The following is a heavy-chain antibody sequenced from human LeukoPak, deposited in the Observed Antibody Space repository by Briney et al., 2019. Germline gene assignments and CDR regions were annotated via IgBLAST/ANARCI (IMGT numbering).Heavy chain of an antibody. V-gene: IGHV3-23*01. D-gene: IGHD3-22*01. CDR3: AKDRPNFYESSGHYYRQDGDY. CDR2: ISGNGAGT. J-gene: IGHJ4*02. CDR1: GFTFRIYA. Sequence: GGSLRLSCAASGFTFRIYAMSWVRQAPGGGLEWVSSISGNGAGTFSTDSVKGRFTIYRDNSKNTLFLHMNSLRGEDTAIYYCAKDRPNFYESSGHYYRQDGDYWGQGTLVTVSS.